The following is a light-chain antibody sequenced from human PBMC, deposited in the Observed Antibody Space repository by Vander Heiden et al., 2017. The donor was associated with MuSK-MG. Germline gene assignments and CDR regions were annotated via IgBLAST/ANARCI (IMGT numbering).Light chain of an antibody. Sequence: DIVMTQSPLSLPVTPGEPASMSCRSSQSLVHSNGYNYLDWYLQKPGQSPQLLIYLGSNRASGVPDRFSVSGSGTDFTLKISRVEAEDVGVYYCMQSLQSPRTFGQGTKLEVK. V-gene: IGKV2-28*01. CDR1: QSLVHSNGYNY. CDR2: LGS. CDR3: MQSLQSPRT. J-gene: IGKJ2*01.